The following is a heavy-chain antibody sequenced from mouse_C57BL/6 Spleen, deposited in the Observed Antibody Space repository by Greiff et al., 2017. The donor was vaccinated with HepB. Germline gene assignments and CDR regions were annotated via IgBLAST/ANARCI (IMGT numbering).Heavy chain of an antibody. J-gene: IGHJ2*01. CDR1: GFTFSDYG. V-gene: IGHV5-17*01. CDR3: ARTHNYYGSSVDY. D-gene: IGHD1-1*01. CDR2: ISSGSSTI. Sequence: EVQLVESGGGLVKPGGALKLSCAASGFTFSDYGMHWGRQAPAKGLEWVAYISSGSSTIYYADTVKGRFTISRDNAKNTLFLQMTSLRSEDTAMYYCARTHNYYGSSVDYWGQGTTLTVSS.